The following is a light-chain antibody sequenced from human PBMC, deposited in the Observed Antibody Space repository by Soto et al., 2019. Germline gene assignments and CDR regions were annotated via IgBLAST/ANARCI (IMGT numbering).Light chain of an antibody. V-gene: IGKV3-20*01. CDR1: QSVSSSY. J-gene: IGKJ4*01. Sequence: EIVLTQSPGTLSLSPGERATLSCRASQSVSSSYLAWYQQKPGQAPRLLIYGASSRATGIPDRFSGSGSGTDFTLTISRLEPEYFAVYYCQQYGSSFFGGGTKVEIK. CDR2: GAS. CDR3: QQYGSSF.